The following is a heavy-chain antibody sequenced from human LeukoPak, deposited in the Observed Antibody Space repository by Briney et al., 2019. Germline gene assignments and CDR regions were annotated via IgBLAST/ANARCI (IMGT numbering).Heavy chain of an antibody. V-gene: IGHV1-2*02. J-gene: IGHJ5*02. Sequence: RASVKVSCKASGYTFTGYYMHWVRQAPGQGLEWMGWINPNSGGTNYAQKFQGRVTMTRDTSISTAYMELSRLRSDDTAVYYCARAFALGGAMVTSYWFDPWGQGTLVTVSS. CDR3: ARAFALGGAMVTSYWFDP. D-gene: IGHD5-18*01. CDR1: GYTFTGYY. CDR2: INPNSGGT.